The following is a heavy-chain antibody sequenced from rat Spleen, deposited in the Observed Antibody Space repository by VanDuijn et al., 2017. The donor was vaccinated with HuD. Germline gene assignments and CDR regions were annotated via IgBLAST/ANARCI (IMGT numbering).Heavy chain of an antibody. CDR1: GFSLTDFN. V-gene: IGHV2-6*01. CDR2: ISSGGST. Sequence: QVQLKESGPGLVQPSQTLSLTCTVSGFSLTDFNVHWVRQPAGKGLEWIAAISSGGSTYYSSALKSRLSFSRDTAKSQVFLKMNSLQTEDTAIYFCTRDHSYWGSYYPGGFAYWGQGTLVTVSS. J-gene: IGHJ3*01. D-gene: IGHD1-12*02. CDR3: TRDHSYWGSYYPGGFAY.